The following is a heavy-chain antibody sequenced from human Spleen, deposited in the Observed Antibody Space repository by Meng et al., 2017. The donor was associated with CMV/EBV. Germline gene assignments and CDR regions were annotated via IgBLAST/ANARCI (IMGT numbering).Heavy chain of an antibody. D-gene: IGHD1-26*01. Sequence: SGYTFTSYYMHWVRQAPGQGLEWMGIINPSGGSTSYAQKFQGRVTMTRDTSTSTVYMELSSLRSEDTAVYYCARVRSIVGATLAPVDYWGQGTLVTVSS. CDR3: ARVRSIVGATLAPVDY. J-gene: IGHJ4*02. CDR1: GYTFTSYY. CDR2: INPSGGST. V-gene: IGHV1-46*01.